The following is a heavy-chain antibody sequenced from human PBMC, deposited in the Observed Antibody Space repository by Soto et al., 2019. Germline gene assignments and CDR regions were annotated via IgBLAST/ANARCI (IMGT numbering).Heavy chain of an antibody. CDR2: IYYSGST. CDR1: GGSISSYY. J-gene: IGHJ6*02. V-gene: IGHV4-59*12. Sequence: SETLCLTCTVSGGSISSYYWSWIRQPPGKGLEWIGYIYYSGSTNYNPSLKSRVTISVDTSKNQFSLKLSSVTAADTAVYYCARYRGGITGTIYYYYYYGMDVWGQGTTVTVS. D-gene: IGHD1-7*01. CDR3: ARYRGGITGTIYYYYYYGMDV.